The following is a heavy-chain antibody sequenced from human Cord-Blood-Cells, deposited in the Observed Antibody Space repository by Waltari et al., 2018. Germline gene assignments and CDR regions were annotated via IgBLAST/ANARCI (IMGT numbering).Heavy chain of an antibody. D-gene: IGHD2-21*01. CDR2: IYHSGST. Sequence: QVQLQESGPGLVKPSETLSLTCAVSGSSISRGYYWGWIRQPPGKGLEWIWSIYHSGSTYYNPSLKSRVTISVDTSKNQFSLKLSSVTAADTAVYYCAREDIVVVIATYNWFDPWGQGTLVTVSS. J-gene: IGHJ5*02. CDR1: GSSISRGYY. CDR3: AREDIVVVIATYNWFDP. V-gene: IGHV4-38-2*02.